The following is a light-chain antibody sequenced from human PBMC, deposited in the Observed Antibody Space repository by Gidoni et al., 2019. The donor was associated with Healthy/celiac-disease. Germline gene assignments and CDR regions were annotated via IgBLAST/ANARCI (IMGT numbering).Light chain of an antibody. V-gene: IGKV1-39*01. J-gene: IGKJ2*01. Sequence: DIQMTQSPSSLSASVGDRVTSTTRASQSSSSYLNWYQQKPGKAPKLLIYAASSLQSGVPSRFSGSGSGTDFTLTISSLQPEDFATYYCQQSYSTPSTFGQGTKLEIK. CDR1: QSSSSY. CDR3: QQSYSTPST. CDR2: AAS.